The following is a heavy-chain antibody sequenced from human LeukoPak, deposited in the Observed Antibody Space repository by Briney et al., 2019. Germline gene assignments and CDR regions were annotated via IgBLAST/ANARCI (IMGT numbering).Heavy chain of an antibody. CDR1: GLTFNRYS. J-gene: IGHJ4*02. CDR2: ISSSSNYI. Sequence: GGSLRLSCAGSGLTFNRYSMNWVRQAPGKGLEWVSSISSSSNYIYYADSVKGRFTISRDNAKNSLYLQMSSLRAEDTAVYYCARDLFENYDSSGCFDYWGQGTLVTVSS. CDR3: ARDLFENYDSSGCFDY. V-gene: IGHV3-21*01. D-gene: IGHD3-22*01.